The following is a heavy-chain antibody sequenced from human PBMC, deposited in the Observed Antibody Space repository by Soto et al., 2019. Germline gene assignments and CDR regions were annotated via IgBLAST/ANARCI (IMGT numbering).Heavy chain of an antibody. CDR2: ISSSSSYI. J-gene: IGHJ5*02. Sequence: EVQLVESGGGLVKPGGSLRLSCAASGFTFSSYSMNWVRQAPGKGLEWVSSISSSSSYIYYADSVKGRFTISRDNAKNSLYLQMNSLSAEDTVVYYCARSLRYDILTGYYPWGQGTLVTVSS. V-gene: IGHV3-21*01. CDR3: ARSLRYDILTGYYP. D-gene: IGHD3-9*01. CDR1: GFTFSSYS.